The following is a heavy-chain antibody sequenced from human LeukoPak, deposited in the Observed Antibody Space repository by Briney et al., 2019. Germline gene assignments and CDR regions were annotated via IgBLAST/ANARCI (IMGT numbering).Heavy chain of an antibody. J-gene: IGHJ4*02. CDR2: IYHSGST. CDR1: GDSISSGGYY. CDR3: AREGAASIGGVIDY. D-gene: IGHD6-13*01. Sequence: SETLSLTCTVSGDSISSGGYYWSWIRQPPGKGLEWIGYIYHSGSTYYNPSLKSRVTISLDRSKNQFSLRLRSVTAADTAVYYCAREGAASIGGVIDYWGQGALVTVSS. V-gene: IGHV4-30-2*01.